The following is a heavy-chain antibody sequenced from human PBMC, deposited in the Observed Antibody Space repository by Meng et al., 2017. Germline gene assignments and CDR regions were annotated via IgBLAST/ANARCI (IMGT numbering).Heavy chain of an antibody. Sequence: QVGVVESGGGVVQLGRSLALSCAASGFTFSSYAMHWARQAPGKGLEWVAVISYDGSNKYYADSVKGRFTISRDNSKNTLYLQMNSLRAEDTAVYYCASGSQWLFPYWGQGTLVTVSS. D-gene: IGHD6-19*01. CDR3: ASGSQWLFPY. J-gene: IGHJ4*02. V-gene: IGHV3-30*01. CDR2: ISYDGSNK. CDR1: GFTFSSYA.